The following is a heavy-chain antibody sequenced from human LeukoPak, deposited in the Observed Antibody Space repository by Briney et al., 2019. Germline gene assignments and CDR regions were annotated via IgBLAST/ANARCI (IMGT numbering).Heavy chain of an antibody. Sequence: PSETLPLTCTVSGDSIIGYYWSWIRQSPGRRLEWIGYIYNTVDTTYNPSLESRVTISLDMSNNQFSLRLSSVAAADTAVYYCARRRYYDSTGYNPTYYFGYWGQGILVTVSS. CDR1: GDSIIGYY. V-gene: IGHV4-59*01. J-gene: IGHJ4*02. CDR2: IYNTVDT. D-gene: IGHD3-22*01. CDR3: ARRRYYDSTGYNPTYYFGY.